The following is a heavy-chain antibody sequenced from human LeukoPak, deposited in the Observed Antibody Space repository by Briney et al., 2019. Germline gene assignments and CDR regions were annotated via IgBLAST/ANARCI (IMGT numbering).Heavy chain of an antibody. V-gene: IGHV4-39*01. D-gene: IGHD4-23*01. Sequence: SETLSLTCTVSGGSISSSSYYWGWIRQPPGKGLEWIGTIYHSGSTYYNPSLKNRVTISIDTSKNQFSLKLSSVTAADTAVYYCASLRGGNSVTTPAFDYWGQGTLVTVSS. CDR2: IYHSGST. J-gene: IGHJ4*02. CDR1: GGSISSSSYY. CDR3: ASLRGGNSVTTPAFDY.